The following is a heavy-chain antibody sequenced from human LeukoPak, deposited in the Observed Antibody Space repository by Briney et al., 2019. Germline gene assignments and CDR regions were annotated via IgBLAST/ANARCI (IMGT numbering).Heavy chain of an antibody. J-gene: IGHJ3*02. CDR3: ASLVNIAAAGDDAFDI. CDR1: GYTFTGYY. D-gene: IGHD6-13*01. CDR2: INPNSGGT. V-gene: IGHV1-2*02. Sequence: GASVKVSCKASGYTFTGYYMHWVRQAAGQGLEWMGWINPNSGGTNYAQKFQGRVTMTRDTSISTAYMELSRLRSDDTAVYYCASLVNIAAAGDDAFDIWGQGTMVTVSS.